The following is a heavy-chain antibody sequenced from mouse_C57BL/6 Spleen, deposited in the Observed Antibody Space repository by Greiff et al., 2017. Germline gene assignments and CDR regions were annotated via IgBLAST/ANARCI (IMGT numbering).Heavy chain of an antibody. V-gene: IGHV5-4*01. CDR3: AKIYYGYYVDY. D-gene: IGHD2-2*01. Sequence: EVQGVESGGGLVKPGGSLKLSCAASGFTFSSYAMSWVRQTPEKRLEWVATISDGGSYTYYPDNVKGRFTISRDNAKNNLYLQMSHLKSEDKAMYYCAKIYYGYYVDYWGQGTTLPVSS. CDR2: ISDGGSYT. J-gene: IGHJ2*01. CDR1: GFTFSSYA.